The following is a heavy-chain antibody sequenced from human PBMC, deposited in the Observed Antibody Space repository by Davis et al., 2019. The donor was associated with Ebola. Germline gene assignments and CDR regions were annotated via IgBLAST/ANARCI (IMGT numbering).Heavy chain of an antibody. CDR3: TSSSPDY. V-gene: IGHV3-73*01. CDR2: IRSKANSYAT. CDR1: GFTFSGSA. Sequence: GESLKISCAASGFTFSGSAMHWVRQASGKGLEWVGRIRSKANSYATAYAASVKGRLTISSDDSKNTAYLQMNSLKTEDTAVYYCTSSSPDYWGQGTLVTVSS. J-gene: IGHJ4*02. D-gene: IGHD6-6*01.